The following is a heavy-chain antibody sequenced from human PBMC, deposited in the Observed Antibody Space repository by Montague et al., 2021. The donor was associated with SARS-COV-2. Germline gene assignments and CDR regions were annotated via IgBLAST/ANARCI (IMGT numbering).Heavy chain of an antibody. J-gene: IGHJ6*03. D-gene: IGHD6-19*01. CDR1: GGSISSGSYY. CDR2: ISTSGSS. V-gene: IGHV4-61*09. CDR3: ARDRRGMAMAGRAYYYYYMDV. Sequence: TLSLTCTVSGGSISSGSYYWSWIRQPAGKGLEWIGHISTSGSSSYNPSLKSRVTIILDTSKQQFSLELTSVTAADTAVDYCARDRRGMAMAGRAYYYYYMDVWGKGTTVTVSS.